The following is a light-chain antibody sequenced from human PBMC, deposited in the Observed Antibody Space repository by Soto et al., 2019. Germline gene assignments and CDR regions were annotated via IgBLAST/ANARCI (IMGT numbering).Light chain of an antibody. Sequence: TQYPATLSESKRERATLSCRATQSVSSYLAWYQQKPGQAPRLLIYGASSRATGIPDRFSGSGSGTDFTLTISRREPEDFAVYYCQNYDRSHSAITFGQGARLENK. CDR3: QNYDRSHSAIT. V-gene: IGKV3-20*01. J-gene: IGKJ5*01. CDR1: QSVSSY. CDR2: GAS.